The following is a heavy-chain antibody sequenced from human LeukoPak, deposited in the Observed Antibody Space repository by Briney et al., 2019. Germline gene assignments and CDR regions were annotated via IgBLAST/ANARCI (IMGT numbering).Heavy chain of an antibody. J-gene: IGHJ4*02. CDR3: AKDGRFGGPFLDY. V-gene: IGHV3-30*18. D-gene: IGHD3-10*01. CDR2: ISYDGSNK. CDR1: GFTFSSYG. Sequence: GGSLRLSCAASGFTFSSYGMHWVRPAPGKGLEWVAVISYDGSNKYYADSVKGRFTISRDNSKNTLYLQMNSLRAEDTAAYYCAKDGRFGGPFLDYWGQGTLVTVSS.